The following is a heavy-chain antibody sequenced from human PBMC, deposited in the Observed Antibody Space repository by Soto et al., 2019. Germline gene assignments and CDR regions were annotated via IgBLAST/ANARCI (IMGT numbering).Heavy chain of an antibody. CDR1: GFTFSSYE. V-gene: IGHV3-48*03. Sequence: GGSLRLSCAPSGFTFSSYEMNWVRQAPGKGLEWVSYISVSGTMRFYADAVKGRFTISRDNTKKILYLQMNSLRAEDTALYYCVTAGLTGTVWGQGTTVTVS. CDR2: ISVSGTMR. D-gene: IGHD3-9*01. CDR3: VTAGLTGTV. J-gene: IGHJ6*02.